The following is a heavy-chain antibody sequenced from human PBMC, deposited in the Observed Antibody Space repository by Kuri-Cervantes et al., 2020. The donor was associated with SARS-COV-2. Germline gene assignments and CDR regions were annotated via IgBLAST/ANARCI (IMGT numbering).Heavy chain of an antibody. CDR2: IWYDGSNK. Sequence: GGSLRLSCAASGFTFSSYGMHWVCQAPGKGLEWVAVIWYDGSNKYYADSVKGRFTISRDNSKNTLYLQMNSLRAEDTAVYYCARDISRELPPSGGFDPWGQGTLVTVSS. CDR3: ARDISRELPPSGGFDP. CDR1: GFTFSSYG. J-gene: IGHJ5*02. V-gene: IGHV3-33*01. D-gene: IGHD1-26*01.